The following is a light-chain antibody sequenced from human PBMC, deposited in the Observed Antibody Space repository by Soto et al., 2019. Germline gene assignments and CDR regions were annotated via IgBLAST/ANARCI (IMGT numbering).Light chain of an antibody. J-gene: IGKJ4*01. CDR3: QQYASSPPLT. CDR1: QSVSNSY. V-gene: IGKV3-20*01. CDR2: GAS. Sequence: EIVLTQSPGTLSLSPGERATLSCRASQSVSNSYLAWYQQKPGQAPRLLIYGASSRATGIPDRFSGSGSGTDFTLTISRLEPEDFAVYYCQQYASSPPLTFGGGTKVEIK.